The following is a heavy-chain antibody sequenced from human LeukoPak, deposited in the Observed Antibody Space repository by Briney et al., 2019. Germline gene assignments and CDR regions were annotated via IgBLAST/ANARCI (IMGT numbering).Heavy chain of an antibody. D-gene: IGHD6-19*01. Sequence: TGGSLRLSCAASGFTFSSYGMSWVRQSPGKALEWIGYIYYSGSTNYNPSLESRVTISVDTSKNHFSLKLSSVTAADTAVYYCARDSRVGAVADIWVTSFDSWGQGTLVTVSS. CDR2: IYYSGST. CDR1: GFTFSSYG. J-gene: IGHJ4*02. V-gene: IGHV4-59*01. CDR3: ARDSRVGAVADIWVTSFDS.